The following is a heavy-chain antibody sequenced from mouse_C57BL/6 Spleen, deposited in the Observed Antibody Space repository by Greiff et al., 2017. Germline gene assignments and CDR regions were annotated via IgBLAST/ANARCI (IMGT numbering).Heavy chain of an antibody. CDR3: ARDGRYFGG. CDR2: INPYNGGT. Sequence: EVQLQQSGPVLVKPGASVKMSCKASAYTFTDYYMNWVKQSHGKSLEWIGDINPYNGGTSYNQKFKGKATLTVDKSSSTAYVELNSLTSEDSAVYYCARDGRYFGGWGTGTTVTVSS. J-gene: IGHJ1*03. V-gene: IGHV1-19*01. D-gene: IGHD3-1*01. CDR1: AYTFTDYY.